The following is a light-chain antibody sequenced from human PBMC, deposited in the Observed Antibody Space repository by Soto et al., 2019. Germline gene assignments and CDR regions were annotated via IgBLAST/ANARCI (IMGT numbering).Light chain of an antibody. CDR1: QSVRSN. CDR3: KQYNDWPPT. CDR2: GEY. V-gene: IGKV3-15*01. J-gene: IGKJ1*01. Sequence: EVIMTQPPCTLSLSPGQRATLSFRASQSVRSNLAWYQQKPGQAPRLLIYGEYTRATGIQARFSGSGSGTEFTLSIGSLQSEDFAVYYCKQYNDWPPTLGKGTKVDIK.